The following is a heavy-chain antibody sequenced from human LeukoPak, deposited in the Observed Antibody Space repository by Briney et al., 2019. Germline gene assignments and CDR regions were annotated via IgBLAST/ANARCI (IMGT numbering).Heavy chain of an antibody. D-gene: IGHD3-3*01. J-gene: IGHJ4*02. CDR3: ARTIMYYDFWSGYYPFGY. CDR2: INPNSGGT. Sequence: ASVKVSCKASGYTFTGYYMHWVRQAPGQGLEWMGWINPNSGGTNYAQKFQGRVTMTRDTSISTAYMELSRLRSDDTAVYYCARTIMYYDFWSGYYPFGYWGQGALVTVSS. CDR1: GYTFTGYY. V-gene: IGHV1-2*02.